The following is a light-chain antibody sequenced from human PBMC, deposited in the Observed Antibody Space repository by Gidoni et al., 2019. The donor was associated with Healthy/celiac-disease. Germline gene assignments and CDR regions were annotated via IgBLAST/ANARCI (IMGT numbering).Light chain of an antibody. J-gene: IGKJ1*01. V-gene: IGKV1-39*01. CDR3: QQSYITPLA. Sequence: IQMTQSPSSLSASVGDRVTITCRASQSISSYLNWYQQKPGKAPKLLIYAASSLQSGVPSRFSGSGSWTDFTLTISSLQPEDFATYYCQQSYITPLAFGQGTKVEIK. CDR1: QSISSY. CDR2: AAS.